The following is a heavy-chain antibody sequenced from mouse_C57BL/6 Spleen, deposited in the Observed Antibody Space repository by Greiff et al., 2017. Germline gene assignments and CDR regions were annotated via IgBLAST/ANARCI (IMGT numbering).Heavy chain of an antibody. CDR3: ARDGTSHGNSWFAC. J-gene: IGHJ3*01. Sequence: QVQLQQSGAELARPGASVKLSCKASGYTFTSYGISWVKQRTGQGLEWIGEIYPRSGNTYYNEKFKGKATLTADKSSRPAYMELRSLTAEDSAVCVCARDGTSHGNSWFACWGQGTLVTVSA. D-gene: IGHD2-1*01. CDR1: GYTFTSYG. CDR2: IYPRSGNT. V-gene: IGHV1-81*01.